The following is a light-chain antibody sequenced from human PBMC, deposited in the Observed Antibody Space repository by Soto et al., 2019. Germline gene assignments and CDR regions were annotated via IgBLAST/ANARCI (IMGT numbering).Light chain of an antibody. Sequence: QSALTQPDSVSGSPGQSITISCTGTSSDVGGYNYVSWYQQHPGKAPKLMIYDVSNRPSGVSNRFSGSKSGNTASLTISGLQPEDEADYYCSSYTSSSTRLFGTGTKVTVL. V-gene: IGLV2-14*01. CDR1: SSDVGGYNY. CDR3: SSYTSSSTRL. CDR2: DVS. J-gene: IGLJ1*01.